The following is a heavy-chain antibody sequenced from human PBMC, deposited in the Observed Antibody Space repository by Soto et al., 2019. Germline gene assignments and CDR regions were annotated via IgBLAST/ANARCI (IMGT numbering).Heavy chain of an antibody. J-gene: IGHJ4*02. CDR1: GGSISSSSYY. CDR2: IYYSGST. D-gene: IGHD6-13*01. V-gene: IGHV4-39*01. Sequence: SETLSLTCTVSGGSISSSSYYWGWIRQPPGKGLEWIGSIYYSGSTYYNPSLKSRVTISVDTSKNQFSLKLSSVTAADTAVYYCARGPNYSSSWFPFDYWGQGTLVTVSS. CDR3: ARGPNYSSSWFPFDY.